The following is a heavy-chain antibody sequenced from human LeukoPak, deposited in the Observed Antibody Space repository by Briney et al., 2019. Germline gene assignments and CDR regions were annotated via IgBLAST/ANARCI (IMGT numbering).Heavy chain of an antibody. J-gene: IGHJ4*02. CDR3: SRDLSPVVKYYFDS. CDR2: IWYDGSNK. Sequence: GGSLRLCCAASGFTFSSYGVNWVRKAPGKGLECVAVIWYDGSNKYYEDYVQRRSAISRDNLKNRVYLQVNSLSAGDNAGQSYSRDLSPVVKYYFDSWGQGTQVTVSS. V-gene: IGHV3-33*01. CDR1: GFTFSSYG. D-gene: IGHD2-15*01.